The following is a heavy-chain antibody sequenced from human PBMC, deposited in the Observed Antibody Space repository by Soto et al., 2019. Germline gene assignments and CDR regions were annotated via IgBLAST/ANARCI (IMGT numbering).Heavy chain of an antibody. CDR2: IGGSGTGFNT. CDR3: ARVAPYCSTTTCYIDS. J-gene: IGHJ4*02. CDR1: GFTFSSYP. V-gene: IGHV3-23*01. Sequence: EVQLLESGGGLVRPGGSLRLSCAASGFTFSSYPMKWVRQGPGKGLECVSTIGGSGTGFNTDYADSVKGRFVISRDNSKNTVYLQMNSLRAEDTALYYCARVAPYCSTTTCYIDSWCQGTLVTVSS. D-gene: IGHD2-2*01.